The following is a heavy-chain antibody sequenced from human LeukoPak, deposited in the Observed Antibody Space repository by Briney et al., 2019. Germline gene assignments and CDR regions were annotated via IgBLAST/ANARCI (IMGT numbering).Heavy chain of an antibody. CDR3: ARGPYYYDSSGFRWFDP. CDR1: GGSISSYY. V-gene: IGHV4-59*01. D-gene: IGHD3-22*01. CDR2: IYYSGST. J-gene: IGHJ5*02. Sequence: SETLSLTCTVSGGSISSYYWSWIRQPPGKGLEWIAYIYYSGSTNYNPSLKSRVTISVDTSKNQFSLKLSSVTAADTAVYYCARGPYYYDSSGFRWFDPWGQGTLVTVSS.